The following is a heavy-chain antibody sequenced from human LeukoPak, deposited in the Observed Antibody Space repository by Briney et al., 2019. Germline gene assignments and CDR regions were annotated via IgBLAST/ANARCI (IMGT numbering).Heavy chain of an antibody. J-gene: IGHJ4*02. CDR2: INPNSGGT. CDR3: ARVRGWGIDY. CDR1: GYTFTSYG. D-gene: IGHD6-19*01. V-gene: IGHV1-2*06. Sequence: ASVKVSCKASGYTFTSYGISWVRQAPGQGLEWMGRINPNSGGTNYAQKFQGRVTMTRDTSISTAYMELSRLRSDDTAVYYCARVRGWGIDYWGQGTLVTVSS.